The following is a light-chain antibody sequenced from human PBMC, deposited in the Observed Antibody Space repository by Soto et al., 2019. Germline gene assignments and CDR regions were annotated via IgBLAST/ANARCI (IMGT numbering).Light chain of an antibody. CDR2: DAS. J-gene: IGKJ1*01. V-gene: IGKV1-5*01. CDR1: QSISSW. Sequence: DIQMTQSPSTRSASVGDRVTITCRASQSISSWLAWYQQKPGTAPKLLIYDASSLESGVPSRFSGSGSGTEFTLTISSLQPDDFATYYCQHYNSYWTFGQGTKVETK. CDR3: QHYNSYWT.